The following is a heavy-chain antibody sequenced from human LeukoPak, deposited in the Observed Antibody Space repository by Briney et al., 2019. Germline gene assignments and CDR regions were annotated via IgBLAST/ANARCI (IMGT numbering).Heavy chain of an antibody. CDR1: GGSFSGHY. J-gene: IGHJ6*02. CDR3: ARWSYSSGYYRYYYGMDV. CDR2: INHSGST. V-gene: IGHV4-34*01. Sequence: SETLSHTCAVYGGSFSGHYWSWIRQPPGKGLEWIGEINHSGSTNYNPSLKSRVTISVDTSKNQFSLKVSSVTAADTAVYYCARWSYSSGYYRYYYGMDVWGQGTTVTVSS. D-gene: IGHD3-22*01.